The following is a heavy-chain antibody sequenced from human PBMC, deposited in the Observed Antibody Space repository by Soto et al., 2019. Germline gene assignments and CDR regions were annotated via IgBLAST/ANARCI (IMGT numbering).Heavy chain of an antibody. Sequence: SETLSLTCTVSGGSISSGGYYWSWIRQHPGKGLEWIGYIYYSGSTYYNPSLKSRVTISVDTSKNQFSLKLSSVTAADTAVYYCARAPRPIAAAGTRFDYWGQGTLVT. D-gene: IGHD6-13*01. J-gene: IGHJ4*02. V-gene: IGHV4-31*03. CDR3: ARAPRPIAAAGTRFDY. CDR1: GGSISSGGYY. CDR2: IYYSGST.